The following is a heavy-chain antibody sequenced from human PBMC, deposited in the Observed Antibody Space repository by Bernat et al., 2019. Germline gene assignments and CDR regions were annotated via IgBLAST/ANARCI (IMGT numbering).Heavy chain of an antibody. J-gene: IGHJ6*02. D-gene: IGHD3-3*01. V-gene: IGHV4-34*01. CDR1: GGSFSGYY. CDR3: ARQAYYDFWSGYYGDYYYGMDV. CDR2: IYYSGST. Sequence: QVQLQQWGAGLLKPSETLSLTCAVYGGSFSGYYWGWIRQPPGKGLEWIGSIYYSGSTYYNPSLKSRVTISVDTSKNQFSLKLSSVTAADTAVYYWARQAYYDFWSGYYGDYYYGMDVWGQGTTVTVSS.